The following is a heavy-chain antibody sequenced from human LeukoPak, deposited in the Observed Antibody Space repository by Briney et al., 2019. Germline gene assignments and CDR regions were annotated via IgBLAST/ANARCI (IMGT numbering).Heavy chain of an antibody. V-gene: IGHV1-46*01. J-gene: IGHJ5*02. D-gene: IGHD2/OR15-2a*01. Sequence: GASVKVSCKASGYTFTGYYMHWVRQAPGQGLEWMGIINPSGGSTSYAQKFQGRVTMTRDTSTSTVYMELSSLRSEDTAVYYCARGKTSQNIVTRKTYNWFDPWGQGTLVTVSS. CDR1: GYTFTGYY. CDR3: ARGKTSQNIVTRKTYNWFDP. CDR2: INPSGGST.